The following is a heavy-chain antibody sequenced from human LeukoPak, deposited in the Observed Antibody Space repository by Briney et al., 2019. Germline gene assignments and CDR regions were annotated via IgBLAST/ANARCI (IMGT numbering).Heavy chain of an antibody. J-gene: IGHJ1*01. CDR2: INHSGSS. Sequence: SETLSLTCAVCGGSFSGYYWSWIRQPPGKGLEWIGEINHSGSSNYNPSLKSRVTISVDTSKNQFSLKRSSVTAADTAVYYCARGEDGDYYFQHWGQGTLVTVSS. CDR1: GGSFSGYY. D-gene: IGHD4-17*01. CDR3: ARGEDGDYYFQH. V-gene: IGHV4-34*01.